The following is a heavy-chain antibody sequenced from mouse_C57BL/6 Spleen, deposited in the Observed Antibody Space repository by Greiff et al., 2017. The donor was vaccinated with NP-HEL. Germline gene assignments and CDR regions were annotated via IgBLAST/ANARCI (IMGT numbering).Heavy chain of an antibody. J-gene: IGHJ2*01. V-gene: IGHV5-17*01. Sequence: EVKLMESGGGLVKPGGSLKLSCAASGFTFSDYGMHWVRQAPEKGLEWVAYISSGSSTIYYADTVKGRFTISRDNAKNTLFLQMTSLRSEDTAMYYCARGGVTPFDYWGQGTTLTVSS. CDR2: ISSGSSTI. CDR3: ARGGVTPFDY. CDR1: GFTFSDYG. D-gene: IGHD2-3*01.